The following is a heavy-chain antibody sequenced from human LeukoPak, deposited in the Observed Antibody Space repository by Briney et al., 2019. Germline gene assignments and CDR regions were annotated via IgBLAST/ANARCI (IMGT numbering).Heavy chain of an antibody. CDR1: GGSFSGYY. CDR2: INHSGST. Sequence: SETLSLTCAVYGGSFSGYYWSWIRQPLGKGLEWIGEINHSGSTNYNPSLKSRVTISVDTSKNQFSLKLSSVTAADTAVYYCARASIYDFWSGYYTRRPYHFDYWGQGTLVTVSS. J-gene: IGHJ4*02. CDR3: ARASIYDFWSGYYTRRPYHFDY. D-gene: IGHD3-3*01. V-gene: IGHV4-34*01.